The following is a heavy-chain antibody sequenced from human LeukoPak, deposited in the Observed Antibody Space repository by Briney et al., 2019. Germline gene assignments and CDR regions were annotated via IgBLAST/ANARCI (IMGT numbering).Heavy chain of an antibody. CDR1: GGSFSGYY. CDR2: INHSGST. CDR3: ARDKRAWAVAGPFFDY. Sequence: SETLSLTCAVYGGSFSGYYWSWIRQPPGKGLEWIGEINHSGSTNYNPSLKSRVTISVDKSKNQFSLKLSSVTAADTAVYYCARDKRAWAVAGPFFDYWGQGTLVTVSS. V-gene: IGHV4-34*01. J-gene: IGHJ4*02. D-gene: IGHD6-19*01.